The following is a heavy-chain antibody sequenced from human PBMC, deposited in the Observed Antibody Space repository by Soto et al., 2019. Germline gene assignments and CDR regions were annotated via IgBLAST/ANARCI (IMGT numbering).Heavy chain of an antibody. Sequence: EVQLVESGGGLVKPGGSLRLSCAASGFTFTRYSMNWVRQAPGKGLEWVSPISSTTNYIYYGDSMKGRFTISRDNAKNSLYLEMTSLRVEDTAVYYCARESEDLTSNFDYWGQGPLVTVSS. CDR1: GFTFTRYS. CDR2: ISSTTNYI. J-gene: IGHJ4*02. CDR3: ARESEDLTSNFDY. V-gene: IGHV3-21*06.